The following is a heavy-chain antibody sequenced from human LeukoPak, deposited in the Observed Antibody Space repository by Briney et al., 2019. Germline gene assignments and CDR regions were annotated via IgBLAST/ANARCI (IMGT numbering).Heavy chain of an antibody. Sequence: GRSLRLSCAASGFTFSNYGMHWVRQAPGKGLEWVSAISGSGGSTYYADSVKGRFTISRDNSKNTLYLQMNSLRAEDTAVYYCAKISGWYSDYWGQGTLVTVSS. J-gene: IGHJ4*02. CDR2: ISGSGGST. CDR3: AKISGWYSDY. V-gene: IGHV3-23*01. CDR1: GFTFSNYG. D-gene: IGHD6-19*01.